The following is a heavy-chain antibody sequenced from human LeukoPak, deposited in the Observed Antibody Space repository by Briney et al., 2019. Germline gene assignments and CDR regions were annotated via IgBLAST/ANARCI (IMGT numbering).Heavy chain of an antibody. CDR3: AKDGDIVATILNYFDY. V-gene: IGHV3-9*01. CDR2: ISWNSGSI. J-gene: IGHJ4*02. Sequence: PGRSLRLSCAASGFTFDDYAMHWVRQAPGKGLEWVSGISWNSGSIGYTDSVKGRFTISRDNAKNSLYLQMNSLRAEDTAVYYCAKDGDIVATILNYFDYWGQGTLVTVSS. CDR1: GFTFDDYA. D-gene: IGHD5-12*01.